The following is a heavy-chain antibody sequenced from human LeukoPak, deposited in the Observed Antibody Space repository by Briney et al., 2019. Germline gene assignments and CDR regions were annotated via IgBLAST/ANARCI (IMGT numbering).Heavy chain of an antibody. D-gene: IGHD3-10*01. V-gene: IGHV3-74*01. CDR3: ALFKPPTTYFYGSGSL. CDR1: GFTFSSYY. Sequence: PGGSLRLSCAASGFTFSSYYVHWVRQAPGKGLVWVAPIEGDGSTTTYADSVKGRFTISRDNAKNTLFLQMNTLRAEDTAVYYCALFKPPTTYFYGSGSLWGQGTLVTVSS. J-gene: IGHJ4*02. CDR2: IEGDGSTT.